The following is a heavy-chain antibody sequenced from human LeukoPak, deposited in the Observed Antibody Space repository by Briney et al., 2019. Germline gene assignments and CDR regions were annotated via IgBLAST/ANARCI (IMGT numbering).Heavy chain of an antibody. J-gene: IGHJ4*02. CDR3: ARWSMVGGFDY. D-gene: IGHD3-10*01. CDR2: IYYSGST. CDR1: GGSFSGYY. V-gene: IGHV4-59*08. Sequence: SETLSLTCAVYGGSFSGYYWSWIRQPPGKGLEWIGYIYYSGSTNYNPSLKSRVTISVDTSKNQFSLKLTSVSAADTAMYFCARWSMVGGFDYWGQGTLVTVSS.